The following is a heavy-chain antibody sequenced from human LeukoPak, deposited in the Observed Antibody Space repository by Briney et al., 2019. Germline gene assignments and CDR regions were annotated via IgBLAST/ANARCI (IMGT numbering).Heavy chain of an antibody. CDR3: ARVDCGGDCYSDY. CDR1: GGSFSGYY. D-gene: IGHD2-21*02. V-gene: IGHV4-34*01. CDR2: INHSGST. Sequence: PSETLSLTCAVYGGSFSGYYWSWIRQPPGKGLEWIGEINHSGSTNYNPSLKSRVTISVDTSKNQFSLKLSSVTAADTAVYYCARVDCGGDCYSDYWGQGTLVTVSS. J-gene: IGHJ4*02.